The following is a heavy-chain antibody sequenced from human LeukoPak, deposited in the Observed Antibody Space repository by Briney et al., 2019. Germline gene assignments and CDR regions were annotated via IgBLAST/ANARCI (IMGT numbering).Heavy chain of an antibody. CDR1: GFTFSDYY. Sequence: GGSLRLSCAASGFTFSDYYMSWIRQAPGKVLEWVSYISSSGSTIYYADSVKGRFTISRDNAKNSLYLQMNSLRAEDTAVYYCAREPPVVLPLDFDYWAREPWSPSPQ. J-gene: IGHJ4*02. CDR3: AREPPVVLPLDFDY. V-gene: IGHV3-11*04. CDR2: ISSSGSTI. D-gene: IGHD2-21*01.